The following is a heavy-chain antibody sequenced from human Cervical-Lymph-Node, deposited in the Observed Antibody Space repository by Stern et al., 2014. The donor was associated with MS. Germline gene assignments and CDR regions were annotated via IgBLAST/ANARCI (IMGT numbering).Heavy chain of an antibody. CDR1: GFTFSSYS. CDR2: ISSSSSYI. V-gene: IGHV3-21*01. CDR3: ARDRGSSSPEVAFDI. J-gene: IGHJ3*02. D-gene: IGHD6-13*01. Sequence: EVQLVESGGGLVKPGGSLRLSCAASGFTFSSYSMNWVRQAPGKGMEWVSSISSSSSYIYYADSVKGRFTISRDNAKNSLYLQMNSLRAEDTAVYYCARDRGSSSPEVAFDIWGQGTMVTVSS.